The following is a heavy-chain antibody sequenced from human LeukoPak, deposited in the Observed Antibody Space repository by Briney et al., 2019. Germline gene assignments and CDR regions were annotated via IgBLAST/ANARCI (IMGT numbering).Heavy chain of an antibody. CDR1: GGTFSSYA. D-gene: IGHD3-3*01. CDR3: ARDPLRFLEWLLPFDY. Sequence: ASVKVSCKASGGTFSSYAISWVRQAPGQGLEWMGRIIPILGIANYAQKFQGRVTITADKSTSTAYMELSSLRSEDTAVYYCARDPLRFLEWLLPFDYWGQGTLVTVSS. CDR2: IIPILGIA. J-gene: IGHJ4*02. V-gene: IGHV1-69*04.